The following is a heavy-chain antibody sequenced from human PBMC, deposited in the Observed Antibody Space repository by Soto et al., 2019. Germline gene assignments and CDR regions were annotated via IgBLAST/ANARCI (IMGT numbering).Heavy chain of an antibody. D-gene: IGHD6-13*01. CDR3: ARDRATRYSPGWFDP. CDR2: ISAYNGNT. CDR1: GYTFTSYG. Sequence: QVQLVQSGAEVKKPGASVQVSCKASGYTFTSYGISWVRQAPGQGLEWMGWISAYNGNTNYAQKLQGRVTMTTDTSTSTAYMELRSLRSDDTAVYYCARDRATRYSPGWFDPWGQGTLVTVSS. J-gene: IGHJ5*02. V-gene: IGHV1-18*01.